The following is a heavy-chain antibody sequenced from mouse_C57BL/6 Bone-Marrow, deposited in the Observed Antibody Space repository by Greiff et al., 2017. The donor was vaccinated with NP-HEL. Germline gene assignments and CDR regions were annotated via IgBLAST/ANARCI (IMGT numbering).Heavy chain of an antibody. D-gene: IGHD1-1*01. Sequence: VHVKQSGAELVRPGASVKLSCTASGFNIKDDYMHWVKQRPEQGLEWIGWIDPENGDTEYASQFQGKATITADTSSNTAYLQLSSLTSEDTAVYYCTTAVVAPYAMDYWGQGTSVTVSS. CDR1: GFNIKDDY. J-gene: IGHJ4*01. V-gene: IGHV14-4*01. CDR2: IDPENGDT. CDR3: TTAVVAPYAMDY.